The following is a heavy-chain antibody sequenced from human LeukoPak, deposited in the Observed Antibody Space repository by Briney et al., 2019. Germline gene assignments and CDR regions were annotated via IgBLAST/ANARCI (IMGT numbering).Heavy chain of an antibody. CDR2: INRDGSII. J-gene: IGHJ6*03. V-gene: IGHV3-74*01. Sequence: GSLRLSCAASGFTFSSYWMHWVRQAPGKGLVWVSRINRDGSIIGYADSVKGRFTISRDNAKNTLYLQMNSLRAEDTAVYYCARVGESGYKNYYYMDVWGKGTTVTVSS. CDR3: ARVGESGYKNYYYMDV. D-gene: IGHD3-3*01. CDR1: GFTFSSYW.